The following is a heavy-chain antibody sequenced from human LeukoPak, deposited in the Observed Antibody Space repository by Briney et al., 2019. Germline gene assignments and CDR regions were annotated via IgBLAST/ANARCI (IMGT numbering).Heavy chain of an antibody. Sequence: PGGSLRLSCAASGFTFSSYSMNWVRQAPGKGLEWVSSISSGSTYMYYADSAKGRFTISRDNAKNSLYLQMNSLRAEDTAVYYCARSVVVATTRDAFDIWGQGTMVTVSS. CDR3: ARSVVVATTRDAFDI. J-gene: IGHJ3*02. CDR1: GFTFSSYS. V-gene: IGHV3-21*01. CDR2: ISSGSTYM. D-gene: IGHD2-15*01.